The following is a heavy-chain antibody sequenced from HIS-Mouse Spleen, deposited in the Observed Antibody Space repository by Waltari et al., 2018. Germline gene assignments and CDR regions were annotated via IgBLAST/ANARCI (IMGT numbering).Heavy chain of an antibody. CDR2: ISSSSSYI. CDR3: ASHHIAALDY. D-gene: IGHD6-6*01. Sequence: EVQLVQSGGGLVKPGGSLRLSCAASGFTFSSYSMNWVRQAPGKGVEWVSSISSSSSYIYYADSVKGRFTISRDNAKNSLYLQMNSLRAEDTAVYYCASHHIAALDYWGQGTLVTVSS. CDR1: GFTFSSYS. J-gene: IGHJ4*02. V-gene: IGHV3-21*01.